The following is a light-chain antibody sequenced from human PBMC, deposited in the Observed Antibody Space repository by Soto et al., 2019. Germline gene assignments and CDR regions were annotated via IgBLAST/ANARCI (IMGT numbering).Light chain of an antibody. J-gene: IGKJ5*01. Sequence: EIVLTQSPATLSLSTGERATLSCRASQSVGGHLAWYQQKPGQAPRLLIYDASDRATGIPARFSGSGSETDLALTISILEPDDFAVYYCQQRNNWPPSITFGQGTRLEIK. V-gene: IGKV3-11*01. CDR1: QSVGGH. CDR3: QQRNNWPPSIT. CDR2: DAS.